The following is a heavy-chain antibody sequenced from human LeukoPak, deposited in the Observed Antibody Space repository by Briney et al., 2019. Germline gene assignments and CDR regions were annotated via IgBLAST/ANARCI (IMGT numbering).Heavy chain of an antibody. D-gene: IGHD2-2*01. CDR2: INHSGST. CDR3: ARAFVVRDVVPAAGYFDY. J-gene: IGHJ4*02. V-gene: IGHV4-34*01. CDR1: GGSFSGYY. Sequence: PSETLSLTCAVYGGSFSGYYWSWIRQPPGKGLEWIGEINHSGSTNYNPSLKSRVTISVDTSKNQFSLKLSSVTAADTAVYYCARAFVVRDVVPAAGYFDYWGQGTLVTVSS.